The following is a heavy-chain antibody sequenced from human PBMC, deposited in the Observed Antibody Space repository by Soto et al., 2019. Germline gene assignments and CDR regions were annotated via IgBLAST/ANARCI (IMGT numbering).Heavy chain of an antibody. CDR3: ARGSDGVWNWFDP. CDR1: GGSISSGFYS. CDR2: IYNSGNT. Sequence: SETLSLTCAVAGGSISSGFYSWSWIRQPPGQGLEWIGYIYNSGNTYYNPSLMSRVTISVDRSQNHFSLKLTSVTAADTAVYYCARGSDGVWNWFDPWGQGTQVTVSS. J-gene: IGHJ5*02. V-gene: IGHV4-30-2*01. D-gene: IGHD2-21*02.